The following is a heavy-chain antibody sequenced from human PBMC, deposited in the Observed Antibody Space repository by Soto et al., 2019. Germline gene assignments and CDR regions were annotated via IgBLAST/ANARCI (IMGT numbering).Heavy chain of an antibody. Sequence: PSQTLSLTCAISXDSVSTNSAAWNWIRQSPSRGLEWLGRTYYRSKWYNDYAVSVKSRITINPDTSKNQFSLQLNSVTPEDTAVYYCAREGRDGYNYGLEAFDIWGQGTMVTVSS. CDR3: AREGRDGYNYGLEAFDI. D-gene: IGHD5-12*01. CDR2: TYYRSKWYN. V-gene: IGHV6-1*01. CDR1: XDSVSTNSAA. J-gene: IGHJ3*02.